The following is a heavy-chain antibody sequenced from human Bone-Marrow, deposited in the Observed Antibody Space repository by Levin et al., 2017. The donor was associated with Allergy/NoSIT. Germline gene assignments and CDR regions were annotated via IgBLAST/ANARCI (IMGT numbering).Heavy chain of an antibody. J-gene: IGHJ4*02. D-gene: IGHD3-10*01. CDR1: GFTFNTFV. Sequence: PGGSLRLSCAASGFTFNTFVMSWVRQAPGKGLEWVSGISGSGGSTHYIDSVRGRFTISRDNSKNTLYLQMNSLRAEDTAVYYCATPNRGVDVLRGDSYYFDYWGQGTLVTVSS. CDR3: ATPNRGVDVLRGDSYYFDY. V-gene: IGHV3-23*01. CDR2: ISGSGGST.